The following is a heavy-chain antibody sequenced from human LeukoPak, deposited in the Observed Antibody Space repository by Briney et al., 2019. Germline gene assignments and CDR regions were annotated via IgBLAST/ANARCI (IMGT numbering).Heavy chain of an antibody. Sequence: GGSLRLSCAPSGFTFGSYATRCVRHAPGEGREWVSAIRGSGVSTSYADSVKGRFTISRDNSKNTLYLQMNRLRAEDTAVYYCAKATPPLGEFGEPLWFDPWGQGTLVTVSS. CDR2: IRGSGVST. J-gene: IGHJ5*02. CDR1: GFTFGSYA. V-gene: IGHV3-23*01. CDR3: AKATPPLGEFGEPLWFDP. D-gene: IGHD3-16*01.